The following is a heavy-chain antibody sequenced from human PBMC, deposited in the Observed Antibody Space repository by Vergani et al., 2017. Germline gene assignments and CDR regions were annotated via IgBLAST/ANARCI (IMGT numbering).Heavy chain of an antibody. CDR2: ICHTEDT. D-gene: IGHD2-2*02. CDR3: ATIGYRRWGYYFDY. J-gene: IGHJ4*02. V-gene: IGHV4-4*02. Sequence: QVQLQESGPGLVKPSQTLSLTCTVLGYSISSKNCWTWVRQPPGKGLEWIGEICHTEDTKYSPSLKSRVTVSVDESRNLLSLRLNSVTAADTAVYYCATIGYRRWGYYFDYWSQGILVTVSS. CDR1: GYSISSKNC.